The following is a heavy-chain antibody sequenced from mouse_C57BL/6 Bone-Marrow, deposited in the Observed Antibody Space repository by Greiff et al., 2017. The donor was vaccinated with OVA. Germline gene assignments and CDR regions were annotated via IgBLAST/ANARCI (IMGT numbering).Heavy chain of an antibody. J-gene: IGHJ4*01. CDR1: GYTFTSYW. Sequence: QVQLKQPGAELVMPGASVKLSCKASGYTFTSYWMHWVKQRPGQGLEWIGEIDPSDSYTNYNQKFKGKSTLTVDKSSSTAYMQLSSLTSEDSAVYYCARTGWEDYAMDYWGQGTSVTVSS. CDR2: IDPSDSYT. CDR3: ARTGWEDYAMDY. V-gene: IGHV1-69*01. D-gene: IGHD3-1*01.